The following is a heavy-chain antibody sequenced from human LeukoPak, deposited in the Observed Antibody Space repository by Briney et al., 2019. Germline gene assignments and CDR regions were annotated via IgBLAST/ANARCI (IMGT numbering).Heavy chain of an antibody. CDR1: GYSISSGSY. CDR3: ARLVGGTKDY. V-gene: IGHV4-38-2*02. Sequence: SETLSLTCTVSGYSISSGSYWGWIRQPPGKGLEYIGSIYHSGSTYNNPSLKSRVTISVDTSKNQFSLKLSSVTAADTTVYYCARLVGGTKDYWGQGTLVTVSS. J-gene: IGHJ4*01. CDR2: IYHSGST. D-gene: IGHD1-7*01.